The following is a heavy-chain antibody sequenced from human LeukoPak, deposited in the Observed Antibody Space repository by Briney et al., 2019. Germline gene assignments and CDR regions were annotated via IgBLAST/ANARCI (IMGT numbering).Heavy chain of an antibody. CDR2: IYTSGST. V-gene: IGHV4-61*02. J-gene: IGHJ4*02. CDR3: AREEYYSDNSGYYPDF. D-gene: IGHD3-22*01. Sequence: SETLSLTCTVSGDSISSGSYYWSWIRQPAGKGLEWIGRIYTSGSTNYNPSLKSRVTISVDMSKNQFSLKLSSVTAADTAVYYCAREEYYSDNSGYYPDFWGQGTLVTVSS. CDR1: GDSISSGSYY.